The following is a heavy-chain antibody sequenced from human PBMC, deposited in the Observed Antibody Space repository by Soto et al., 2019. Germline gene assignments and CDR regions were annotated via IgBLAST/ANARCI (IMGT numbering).Heavy chain of an antibody. J-gene: IGHJ4*02. D-gene: IGHD1-26*01. Sequence: PGGSPRLSCAASGFIFSDFYMSWIRQAPGKGLEWLSYTGFGGNTIYYADSVKGRFTISRDNSKNTLYLQMDSLRADDTAVYYCSGGSYLAYWGQGTLVTVSS. CDR2: TGFGGNTI. CDR3: SGGSYLAY. V-gene: IGHV3-11*01. CDR1: GFIFSDFY.